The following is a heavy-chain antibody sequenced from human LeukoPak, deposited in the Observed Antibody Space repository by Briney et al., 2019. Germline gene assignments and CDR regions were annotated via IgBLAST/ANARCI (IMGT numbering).Heavy chain of an antibody. CDR2: IYYSGSA. Sequence: SWIRQHPGKGLEWIGYIYYSGSAYYNPSLKSRVTIPVDTSKNHFSLKLSSVTAADTAVYYCARFSMIVVVHDYWGQGTLVTVSS. D-gene: IGHD3-22*01. J-gene: IGHJ4*02. CDR3: ARFSMIVVVHDY. V-gene: IGHV4-31*02.